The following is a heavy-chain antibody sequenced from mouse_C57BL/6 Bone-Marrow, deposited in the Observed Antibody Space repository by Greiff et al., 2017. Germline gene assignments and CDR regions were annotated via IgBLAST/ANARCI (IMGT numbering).Heavy chain of an antibody. Sequence: EVQLQESGGGLVQPGGSMKLSCVASGFTFSNYWLNWVRQSPEKGLEWVAQIRLKSDNYATHYAESVKGRFTISRDDSKSSVYLQMNNLRAEDTGIYYCIRFVYPYAMDDWGQGTSVTVSS. J-gene: IGHJ4*01. CDR1: GFTFSNYW. D-gene: IGHD2-1*01. CDR3: IRFVYPYAMDD. CDR2: IRLKSDNYAT. V-gene: IGHV6-3*01.